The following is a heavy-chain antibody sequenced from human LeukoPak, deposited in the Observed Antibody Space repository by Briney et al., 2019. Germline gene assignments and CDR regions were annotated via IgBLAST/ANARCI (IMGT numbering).Heavy chain of an antibody. D-gene: IGHD6-6*01. V-gene: IGHV4-38-2*02. J-gene: IGHJ5*02. CDR2: IYHSGST. CDR3: ARVRIAARRDWFDP. Sequence: SETLSLTCTVSGYSISSGYYWGWIRQPPGKGLEWIGSIYHSGSTYYNPSLKSRVTISVDTSKNQFSLKLSSVTAADTAVYYCARVRIAARRDWFDPWGQGTLVTVSS. CDR1: GYSISSGYY.